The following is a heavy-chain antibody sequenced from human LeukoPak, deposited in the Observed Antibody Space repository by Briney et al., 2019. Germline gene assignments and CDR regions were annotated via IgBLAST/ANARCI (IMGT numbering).Heavy chain of an antibody. CDR2: ISAYNGNT. CDR3: ARGVGYCSGGSCYGDLDAFDI. Sequence: GASVKVSCKASGYTFTSYGISWVRQAPGQGLEWMGWISAYNGNTNYAQKLQGRVTMTTDTSTSTAYMELSSLRSEDTAVYYCARGVGYCSGGSCYGDLDAFDIWGQGTMVTVSS. CDR1: GYTFTSYG. D-gene: IGHD2-15*01. V-gene: IGHV1-18*01. J-gene: IGHJ3*02.